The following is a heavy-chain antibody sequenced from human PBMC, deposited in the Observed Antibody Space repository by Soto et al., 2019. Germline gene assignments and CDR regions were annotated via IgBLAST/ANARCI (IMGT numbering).Heavy chain of an antibody. CDR2: ISGSGGST. CDR1: GFTFSSYS. V-gene: IGHV3-23*01. Sequence: GGSLRLSCAASGFTFSSYSMSWVRQAPGKGLEWVSAISGSGGSTYYADSVKGRFTISRDNSKNTLYLQMNSLRAEDTAVYYCANSRPMVRGWDVWGQGTTVTVSS. D-gene: IGHD3-10*01. CDR3: ANSRPMVRGWDV. J-gene: IGHJ6*02.